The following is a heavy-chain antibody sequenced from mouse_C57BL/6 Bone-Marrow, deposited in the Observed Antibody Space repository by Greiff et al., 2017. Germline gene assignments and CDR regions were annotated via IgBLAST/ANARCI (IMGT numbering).Heavy chain of an antibody. CDR3: ARSRLYYDYDGWYVDV. CDR1: GYTFTDYY. V-gene: IGHV1-77*01. CDR2: IGPGSGST. J-gene: IGHJ1*03. D-gene: IGHD2-4*01. Sequence: VKLMESGAELVKPGASVKISCKASGYTFTDYYINWVKQRPGQGLEWIGKIGPGSGSTYYNEKFKGKATLTADKSSSTAYMQLSSLTSEDSADYFCARSRLYYDYDGWYVDVWGTGTTVTVSS.